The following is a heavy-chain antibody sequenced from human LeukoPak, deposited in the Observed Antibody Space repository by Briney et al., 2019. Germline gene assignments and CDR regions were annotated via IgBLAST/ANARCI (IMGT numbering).Heavy chain of an antibody. CDR1: GYSIISGYF. CDR3: TRDLPYSSGWYVGN. V-gene: IGHV4-38-2*02. Sequence: SETLSLTCGVSGYSIISGYFWGWIRQPPGKGLEWIGSIYHSGSTYYNPSLKSRVTISVDTSKNQFSLKVSSVTAADTAVHYCTRDLPYSSGWYVGNWGQATLVTVSS. CDR2: IYHSGST. D-gene: IGHD6-19*01. J-gene: IGHJ4*02.